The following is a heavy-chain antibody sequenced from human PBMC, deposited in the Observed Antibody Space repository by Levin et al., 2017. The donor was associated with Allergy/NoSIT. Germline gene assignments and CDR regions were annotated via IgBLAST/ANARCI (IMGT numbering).Heavy chain of an antibody. J-gene: IGHJ4*02. CDR2: IWYDGSNK. Sequence: GGSLRLSCAASGFTFSSYGMHWVRQAPGKGLEWVAVIWYDGSNKYYADSVKGRFTISRDNSKNTLYLQMNSLRAEDTAVYYCAIGRGDFVFGFDYWGQGTLVTVSS. CDR1: GFTFSSYG. CDR3: AIGRGDFVFGFDY. D-gene: IGHD2-21*02. V-gene: IGHV3-33*01.